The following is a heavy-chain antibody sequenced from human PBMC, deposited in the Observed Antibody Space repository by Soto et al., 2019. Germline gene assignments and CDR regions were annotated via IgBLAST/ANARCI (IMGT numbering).Heavy chain of an antibody. J-gene: IGHJ6*02. CDR1: GFTFSSYA. D-gene: IGHD5-12*01. CDR3: AYGYDLVGYYYYYGMDV. CDR2: ISGSGGST. V-gene: IGHV3-23*01. Sequence: EVQLLESGGGLVQPGGSLRLSCAASGFTFSSYAMSWVRQAPGKGLEWVSAISGSGGSTYYADSVKGRFTISRDNSKNTLYLQMNSLRAEDTAVYYCAYGYDLVGYYYYYGMDVWGQGTTVTVSS.